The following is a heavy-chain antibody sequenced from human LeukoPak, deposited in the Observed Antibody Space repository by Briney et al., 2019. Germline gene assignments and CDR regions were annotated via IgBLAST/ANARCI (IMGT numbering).Heavy chain of an antibody. Sequence: GASVKVSCKASGYTFTSYHMHWVRQAPGQGLEWMGIINPSGGSTSYAQKFQGRVTMTRDTSTSTVYMELSSLRSEDTAVYYCARRARRGIQLPGVDYWGQGTLVTVSS. CDR2: INPSGGST. D-gene: IGHD5-18*01. CDR3: ARRARRGIQLPGVDY. J-gene: IGHJ4*02. CDR1: GYTFTSYH. V-gene: IGHV1-46*01.